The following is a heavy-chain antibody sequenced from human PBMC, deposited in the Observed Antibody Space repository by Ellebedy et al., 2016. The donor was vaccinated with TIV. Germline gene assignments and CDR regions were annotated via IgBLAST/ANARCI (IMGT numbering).Heavy chain of an antibody. J-gene: IGHJ5*02. CDR2: INNEGSVA. Sequence: GESLKISXAASEFTFSTYWMHWVRQAPGKGLVWVSRINNEGSVATYADSVKGRFTMSRDNAKNTLDLQMNSLRADDTAVYYCAGDNGSGRGWLDPWGQGTLVIVSS. CDR1: EFTFSTYW. D-gene: IGHD3-10*01. V-gene: IGHV3-74*01. CDR3: AGDNGSGRGWLDP.